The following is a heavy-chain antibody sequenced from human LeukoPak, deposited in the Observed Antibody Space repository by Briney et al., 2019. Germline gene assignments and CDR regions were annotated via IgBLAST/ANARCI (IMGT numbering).Heavy chain of an antibody. D-gene: IGHD5-12*01. CDR1: GGSFSGYY. CDR3: ARASGPRIAY. J-gene: IGHJ4*02. CDR2: INHSGST. V-gene: IGHV4-34*01. Sequence: SETLSLTCAVYGGSFSGYYWSWIRQPPGKGLEWIGEINHSGSTNYNPSLKSRVTISVDTSKNQFSLKLSSVTAADTAVYYCARASGPRIAYWGQGTLVTVSS.